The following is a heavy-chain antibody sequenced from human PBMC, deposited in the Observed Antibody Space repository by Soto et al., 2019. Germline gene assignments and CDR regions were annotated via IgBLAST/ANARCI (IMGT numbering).Heavy chain of an antibody. Sequence: GASVKVSCKASGYTFTSYDINWVRQATGQGLEWMGWMNPNSGNTGYAQKFQGRVTMTRNTSISTAYMELSSLRSEDTAVYYCARVGRFYDFWSGGIPNYYYGMDVWGQGTTVTVSS. V-gene: IGHV1-8*01. J-gene: IGHJ6*02. CDR3: ARVGRFYDFWSGGIPNYYYGMDV. CDR2: MNPNSGNT. D-gene: IGHD3-3*01. CDR1: GYTFTSYD.